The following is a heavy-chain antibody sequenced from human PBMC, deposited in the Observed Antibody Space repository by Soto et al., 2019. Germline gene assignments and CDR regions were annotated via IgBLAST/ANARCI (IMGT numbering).Heavy chain of an antibody. CDR2: INHSGNT. CDR3: ARAEGTYTWSSEFDY. CDR1: GGSFSRYY. V-gene: IGHV4-34*01. Sequence: SETLSLTCSIYGGSFSRYYLSWIRQPPGKGLEWIGEINHSGNTNYNPSLKSRVTISVDTSNNQFSLKLASVTAADTAVYYCARAEGTYTWSSEFDYWGQGTLVTVSS. J-gene: IGHJ4*02. D-gene: IGHD3-16*01.